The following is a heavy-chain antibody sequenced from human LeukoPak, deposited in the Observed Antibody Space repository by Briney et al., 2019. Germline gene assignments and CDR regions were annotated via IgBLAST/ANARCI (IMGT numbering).Heavy chain of an antibody. Sequence: KPSETLSLTCTVSGGSISSGSYYWSWIRQPAGKGLEWIGRIYTSGSTNYNPSLKSRVTISVDTSKNQFSLKLSSVTAADTAVYYCARDRSSSWYLDAFDIWGQGTMVTASS. CDR3: ARDRSSSWYLDAFDI. D-gene: IGHD6-13*01. V-gene: IGHV4-61*02. J-gene: IGHJ3*02. CDR2: IYTSGST. CDR1: GGSISSGSYY.